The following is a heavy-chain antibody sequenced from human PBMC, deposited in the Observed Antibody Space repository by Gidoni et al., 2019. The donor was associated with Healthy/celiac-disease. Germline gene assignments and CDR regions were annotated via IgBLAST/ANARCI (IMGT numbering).Heavy chain of an antibody. CDR3: AREVPGVLQRSFDY. V-gene: IGHV4-31*03. Sequence: QVQLQESGPGLVKPSQTLSLTCTVSGGSISSVVYYWSWIRQHQGKGLEWIGYIYYTGSTYYNPSVKSRGIISIDTSMNQFSLNLSSVTAADTAVYYCAREVPGVLQRSFDYWGQGTLVTVSS. CDR2: IYYTGST. CDR1: GGSISSVVYY. J-gene: IGHJ4*02.